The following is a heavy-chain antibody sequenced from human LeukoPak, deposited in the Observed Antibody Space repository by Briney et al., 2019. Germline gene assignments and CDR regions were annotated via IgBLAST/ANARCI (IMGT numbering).Heavy chain of an antibody. CDR2: CRKKTNSYTT. Sequence: PGGSPKLSCAASGFTFSDHYMAWVRQAPGKGLEWVGRCRKKTNSYTTEYAASVRGRFIVSRDDSENSLYLHMSALTTEDTAVYYCIRVGDAFHLQNWGQGTLVTVSS. J-gene: IGHJ4*02. CDR1: GFTFSDHY. V-gene: IGHV3-72*01. D-gene: IGHD2-2*01. CDR3: IRVGDAFHLQN.